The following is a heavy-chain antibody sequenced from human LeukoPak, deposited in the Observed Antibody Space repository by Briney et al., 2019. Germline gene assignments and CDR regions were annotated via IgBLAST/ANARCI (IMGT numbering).Heavy chain of an antibody. V-gene: IGHV4-59*01. CDR2: IYYSGST. Sequence: LSLTCTVSGGSISSYYWSWIRQPPGKGLEWIGYIYYSGSTNYNPSLKSRVTISVDTSKNQFSPKLSSVTAADTAVYYCAREGSGWGNDAFDIWGQGTMVTVSS. D-gene: IGHD6-19*01. J-gene: IGHJ3*02. CDR3: AREGSGWGNDAFDI. CDR1: GGSISSYY.